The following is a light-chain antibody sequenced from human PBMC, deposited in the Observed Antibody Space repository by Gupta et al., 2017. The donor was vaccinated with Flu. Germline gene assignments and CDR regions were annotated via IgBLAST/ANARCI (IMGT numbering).Light chain of an antibody. CDR3: QQRSNWPSIT. Sequence: ATLSLSPGDRATLSCRASQSVSNYLGWYQQKPGQAPRLLIYDASNRATGIPARFSGSGSGTDFTLTISSLEPEDFAVYYCQQRSNWPSITFGQGTRLEIK. CDR1: QSVSNY. V-gene: IGKV3-11*01. CDR2: DAS. J-gene: IGKJ5*01.